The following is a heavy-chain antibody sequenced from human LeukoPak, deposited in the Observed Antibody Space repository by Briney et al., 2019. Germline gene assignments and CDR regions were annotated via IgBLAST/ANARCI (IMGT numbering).Heavy chain of an antibody. J-gene: IGHJ6*03. CDR3: ATASVGYCSGGSCYTDYYYYYMDV. CDR1: GYTLTELS. D-gene: IGHD2-15*01. Sequence: ASVKVSCKVSGYTLTELSMHWVRQAPGKGLEWMGGFDPEDGETIYAQKFQGRVTMTEDTSTDTAYMELSRLRSEDTAVYYCATASVGYCSGGSCYTDYYYYYMDVWGKGTTVTVSS. V-gene: IGHV1-24*01. CDR2: FDPEDGET.